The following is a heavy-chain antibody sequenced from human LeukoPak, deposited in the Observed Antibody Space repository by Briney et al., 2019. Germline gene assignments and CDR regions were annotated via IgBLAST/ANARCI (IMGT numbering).Heavy chain of an antibody. V-gene: IGHV4-34*01. CDR1: GGSFSGYY. D-gene: IGHD3-3*01. Sequence: SETLSLTCAVYGGSFSGYYWSWIRQPPGKGLERIGEINHSGSTNCNPSLKSRVTISVDTSKNQFSLKLSSVTAADTAVYYCARSPSGYWSGYLDYWGQGTLVTVSS. CDR2: INHSGST. J-gene: IGHJ4*02. CDR3: ARSPSGYWSGYLDY.